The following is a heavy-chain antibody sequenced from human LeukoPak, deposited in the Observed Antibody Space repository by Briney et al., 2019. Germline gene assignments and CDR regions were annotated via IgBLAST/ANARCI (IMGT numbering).Heavy chain of an antibody. CDR1: GGTFSSYA. V-gene: IGHV1-69*01. J-gene: IGHJ4*02. CDR2: IIPIFGTA. D-gene: IGHD5-18*01. CDR3: ARPGGYSYGYDY. Sequence: GSSVKVSCKASGGTFSSYAISWVRQAPGQGLEWMGGIIPIFGTANYAQKFQGRVTFTADESTSTAYMELSSLRPEDTAVYYCARPGGYSYGYDYWGQGTLVTVSS.